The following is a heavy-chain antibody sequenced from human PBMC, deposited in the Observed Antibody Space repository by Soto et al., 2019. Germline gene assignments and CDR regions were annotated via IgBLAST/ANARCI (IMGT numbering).Heavy chain of an antibody. V-gene: IGHV4-59*01. CDR2: IYYSGST. D-gene: IGHD3-22*01. CDR3: ARGMGYDSSGYYYGY. CDR1: VGSISSYY. Sequence: PSETLSLTCTVSVGSISSYYWSWIRQPPGKGLEWIGYIYYSGSTSYNPSLKSRVTISVDTSKNQFSLKLSSVTAADTAVYYCARGMGYDSSGYYYGYWGQGTLVTVSS. J-gene: IGHJ4*02.